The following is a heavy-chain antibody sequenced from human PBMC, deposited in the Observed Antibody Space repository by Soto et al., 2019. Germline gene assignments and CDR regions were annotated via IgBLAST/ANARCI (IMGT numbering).Heavy chain of an antibody. CDR2: ISSSSENI. Sequence: GSLRLSCVGSGFSFRDHSMNWVRQPPGKGLQWISYISSSSENIYYADSVKGRFTVSRDNAKNTLFLQMNSLRDDDSAIYYCARLHKGSVVTGWGQGSLVTVSS. V-gene: IGHV3-48*02. J-gene: IGHJ4*01. D-gene: IGHD2-21*02. CDR3: ARLHKGSVVTG. CDR1: GFSFRDHS.